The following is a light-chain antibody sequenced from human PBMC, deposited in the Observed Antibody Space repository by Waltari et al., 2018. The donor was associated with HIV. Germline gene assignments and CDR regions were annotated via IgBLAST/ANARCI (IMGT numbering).Light chain of an antibody. CDR2: DVS. Sequence: QSALTQPASVSGSPGQSITISCTGTSSDVGGYNYVSWYQQHPGKAPKLMIYDVSKRTSWVSNRFSGSKSGNTASLTISGLQAEDEADYYCSSYTSSSTYVFGTGTKVTVL. V-gene: IGLV2-14*01. CDR3: SSYTSSSTYV. J-gene: IGLJ1*01. CDR1: SSDVGGYNY.